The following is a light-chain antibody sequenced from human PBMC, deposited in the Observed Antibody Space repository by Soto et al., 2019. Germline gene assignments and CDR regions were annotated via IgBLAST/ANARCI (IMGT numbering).Light chain of an antibody. J-gene: IGKJ5*01. CDR1: ESVRSY. CDR2: GAS. V-gene: IGKV3-15*01. CDR3: QQYNNWPPFT. Sequence: EVVMTQSPATLSVSPGERATLSCRASESVRSYLAWYQQKPGQAPRLLIYGASTRATGIPARFSGSGSGTEFTLTISSLQSEDFAIYYCQQYNNWPPFTFGQGTRLEIK.